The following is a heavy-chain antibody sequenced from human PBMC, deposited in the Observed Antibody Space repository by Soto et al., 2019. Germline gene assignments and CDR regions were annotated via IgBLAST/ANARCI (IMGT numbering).Heavy chain of an antibody. CDR2: IYPGDSDT. Sequence: GESLKISCKGSGYSFTSYWIGWVRQMPGKGLEWMGIIYPGDSDTRYSPSFQGQVTISADKSISTAYLQWSSLKASDTAMYYCARRGYSYGFGPDTDAFDIWGQGTMVTVSS. D-gene: IGHD5-18*01. V-gene: IGHV5-51*01. CDR1: GYSFTSYW. CDR3: ARRGYSYGFGPDTDAFDI. J-gene: IGHJ3*02.